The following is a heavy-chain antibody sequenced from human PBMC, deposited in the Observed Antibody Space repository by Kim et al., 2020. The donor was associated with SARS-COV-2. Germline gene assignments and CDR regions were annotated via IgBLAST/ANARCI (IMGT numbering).Heavy chain of an antibody. V-gene: IGHV3-33*01. CDR3: AREAAGQYYYYYGMDV. CDR2: IWYDGSNK. D-gene: IGHD6-13*01. CDR1: GFTFSSYG. J-gene: IGHJ6*02. Sequence: LSLTCAASGFTFSSYGMHWVRQAPGKGLEWVAVIWYDGSNKYYADSVKGRFTISRDNSKNTLYLQMNSLRAEDTAVYYCAREAAGQYYYYYGMDVWGQGTTVTVSS.